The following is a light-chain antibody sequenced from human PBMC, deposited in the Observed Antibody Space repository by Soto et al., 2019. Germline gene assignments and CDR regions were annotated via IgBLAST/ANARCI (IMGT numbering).Light chain of an antibody. J-gene: IGKJ3*01. Sequence: DIVMTQSPDSLAVSLGERATIICKSSQRILYSSNNKNYLAWYQQKPGQPPKLLIYWASTRESGVPDRFSGSGSGTDFTLTISSLQAEDVAVYYCQQYYITPFTFGPGTKVDIK. CDR1: QRILYSSNNKNY. CDR2: WAS. V-gene: IGKV4-1*01. CDR3: QQYYITPFT.